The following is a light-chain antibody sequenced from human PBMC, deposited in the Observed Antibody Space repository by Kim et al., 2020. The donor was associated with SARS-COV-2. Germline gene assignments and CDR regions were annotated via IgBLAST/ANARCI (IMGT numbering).Light chain of an antibody. CDR2: RGR. J-gene: IGLJ2*01. V-gene: IGLV3-9*01. CDR1: NIGSKN. CDR3: QAWDGTTLI. Sequence: SYELTQPLSVSVALGQTARITCGGNNIGSKNVHWYQQKPGQAPVLVIYRGRNRPSGIPEQISGSNSGNTATLTISRAQAGDEADYYCQAWDGTTLIFGGG.